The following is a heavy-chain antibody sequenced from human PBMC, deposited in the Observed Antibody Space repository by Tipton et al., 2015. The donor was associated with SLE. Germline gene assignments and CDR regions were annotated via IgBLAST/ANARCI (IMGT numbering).Heavy chain of an antibody. CDR2: IYYSGST. CDR1: GGSISSHY. CDR3: ARGPASGWFDP. D-gene: IGHD3-10*01. J-gene: IGHJ5*02. Sequence: TLSLTCTVSGGSISSHYWSWIRQPPGKGLEWIGYIYYSGSTNYNPSLKSRATISVDTSKNQFSLKLSSVTAADTAVYYCARGPASGWFDPWGQGTLVTVSS. V-gene: IGHV4-59*11.